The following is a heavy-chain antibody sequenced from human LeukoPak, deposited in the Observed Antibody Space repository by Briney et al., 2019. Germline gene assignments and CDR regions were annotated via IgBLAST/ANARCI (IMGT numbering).Heavy chain of an antibody. CDR2: IKQDGSEK. Sequence: PGGSLRLSCAASGFTFSSYWMSWVRQAPGKGREWVANIKQDGSEKNYVGSVKGRFTISRDNAKNSLYLQMNSLRAEDTAVYYCAREAGASSGWYNWFDPWGQGTLVTVSS. CDR1: GFTFSSYW. J-gene: IGHJ5*02. D-gene: IGHD6-19*01. CDR3: AREAGASSGWYNWFDP. V-gene: IGHV3-7*01.